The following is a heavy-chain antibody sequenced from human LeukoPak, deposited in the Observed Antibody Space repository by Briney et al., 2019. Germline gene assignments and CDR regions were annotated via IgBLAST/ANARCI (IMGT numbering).Heavy chain of an antibody. CDR2: IRQDGSEK. CDR1: GFTFSSYW. J-gene: IGHJ4*02. Sequence: PGGSLRLSCAASGFTFSSYWMSWVRQAPGKGLEWVANIRQDGSEKYYVDSVKGRFTISRDNAKNSLYLQMNSLRAEDTAVYYCARDLGIAVAGLYFDYWGQGTLVTVSS. V-gene: IGHV3-7*01. D-gene: IGHD6-19*01. CDR3: ARDLGIAVAGLYFDY.